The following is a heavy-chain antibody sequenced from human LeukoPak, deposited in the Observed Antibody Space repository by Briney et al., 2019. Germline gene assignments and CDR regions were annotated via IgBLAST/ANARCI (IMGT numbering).Heavy chain of an antibody. CDR1: GYTFTGYY. Sequence: ASVKVSCKASGYTFTGYYMHWVRQAPGQGLEWMGWINPNSGGTYYAQKFQGRVTMTSDTSISSAYMELSRLRSDDTAVYYCAKGAGPPWFDPWGQGTLVTVSS. D-gene: IGHD6-19*01. J-gene: IGHJ5*02. CDR3: AKGAGPPWFDP. CDR2: INPNSGGT. V-gene: IGHV1-2*02.